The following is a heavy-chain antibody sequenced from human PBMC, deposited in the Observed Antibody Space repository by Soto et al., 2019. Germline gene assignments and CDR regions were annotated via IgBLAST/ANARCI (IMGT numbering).Heavy chain of an antibody. V-gene: IGHV3-30*18. CDR1: GFTFKSFA. J-gene: IGHJ4*02. CDR3: AKDLYSGSYSSYYFHH. Sequence: QMHLVESGGGVVQPGGALRLSCAASGFTFKSFAMHWVRQAPGKGLEWVAFISDDGSNQYFADSVKGRFTISRDNSENTVSLQINSLRPGDTAVYYCAKDLYSGSYSSYYFHHWGQGTLVTVSS. D-gene: IGHD1-26*01. CDR2: ISDDGSNQ.